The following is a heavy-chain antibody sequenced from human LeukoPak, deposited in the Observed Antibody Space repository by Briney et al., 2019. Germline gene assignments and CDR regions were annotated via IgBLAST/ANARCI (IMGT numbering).Heavy chain of an antibody. V-gene: IGHV1-46*01. CDR2: INPSGGST. CDR3: ARETYYYGSGGYRGYFDY. J-gene: IGHJ4*02. CDR1: GYTFTSYY. Sequence: ASVKVSCKASGYTFTSYYMHWVRQAPGQGLEWMGIINPSGGSTSYAQKFQGRVTMTRDTSTSTVYMELSSLRSEDTAVYYCARETYYYGSGGYRGYFDYWGQGTLVTVSS. D-gene: IGHD3-10*01.